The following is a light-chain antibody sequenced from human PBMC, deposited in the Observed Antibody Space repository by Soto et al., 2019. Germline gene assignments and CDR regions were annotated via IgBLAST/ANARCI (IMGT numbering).Light chain of an antibody. Sequence: EVVLTQSPATLSLSPGEKATLSCRASQDINTYLGWYQQKPGQPPRLLIYDASNRASGIPARFSGGGSGTDFTLTIDTLEPEDFATYYCQHRYNWPLTFGAGTKVEIK. CDR1: QDINTY. V-gene: IGKV3-11*01. CDR3: QHRYNWPLT. J-gene: IGKJ4*01. CDR2: DAS.